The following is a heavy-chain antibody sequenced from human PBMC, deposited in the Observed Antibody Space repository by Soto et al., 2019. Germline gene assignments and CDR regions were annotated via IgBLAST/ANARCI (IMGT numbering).Heavy chain of an antibody. CDR3: ARGGYCSGGSCSGWFDS. CDR2: IYQTVNT. J-gene: IGHJ5*01. CDR1: GVSLTTNNW. Sequence: QVQLQESGPGLVKPSETLSLTCAVSGVSLTTNNWLTWVRQAPGKGLEWVGEIYQTVNTNYNPSLNRRVIASLDKSKKQFFLKLTSVTAADTDIYYCARGGYCSGGSCSGWFDSWGQGTLVTVSS. D-gene: IGHD2-15*01. V-gene: IGHV4-4*02.